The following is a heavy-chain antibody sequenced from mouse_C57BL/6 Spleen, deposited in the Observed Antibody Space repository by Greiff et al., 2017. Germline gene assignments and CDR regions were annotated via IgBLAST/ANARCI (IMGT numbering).Heavy chain of an antibody. Sequence: VQLQQSGAELMKPGASVKLSCKATGYTFTGYWIEWVKQRPEQGLEWIGRIDPANGNTKYAPKFQGKATITSDTSSNTAYLQLSSLTSEYTAIYYCARWGYTVVAPDYWGQGTTLTVSS. V-gene: IGHV14-3*01. J-gene: IGHJ2*01. D-gene: IGHD1-1*01. CDR1: GYTFTGYW. CDR3: ARWGYTVVAPDY. CDR2: IDPANGNT.